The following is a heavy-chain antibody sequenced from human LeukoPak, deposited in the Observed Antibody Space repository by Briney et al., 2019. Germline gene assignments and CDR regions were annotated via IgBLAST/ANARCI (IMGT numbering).Heavy chain of an antibody. CDR1: GGSISSYY. Sequence: SETLSLTCTVSGGSISSYYWTWIRQPPGKGLEWMGNIYSTDSSNYNPSLQSRLSMSVDTSKNQFSLKLSSVTAADTAVYYCARPSLWFGDVSYYMDVWGKGTTVTVSS. J-gene: IGHJ6*03. V-gene: IGHV4-4*09. CDR2: IYSTDSS. CDR3: ARPSLWFGDVSYYMDV. D-gene: IGHD3-10*01.